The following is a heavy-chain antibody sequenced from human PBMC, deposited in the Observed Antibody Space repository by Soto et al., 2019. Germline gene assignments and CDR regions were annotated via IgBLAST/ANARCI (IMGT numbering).Heavy chain of an antibody. CDR2: ISYDGSNK. V-gene: IGHV3-30-3*01. J-gene: IGHJ6*02. CDR3: ARSRYSYGPRDYYGMDV. D-gene: IGHD5-18*01. CDR1: GFTFSSYA. Sequence: PGGSLRLSCAASGFTFSSYAMHWVRQAPGKGLEWVAVISYDGSNKYYADSVKGRFTISRDNSKNTLYLQMNSLRAEDTAVYYCARSRYSYGPRDYYGMDVWGQGTTVTVS.